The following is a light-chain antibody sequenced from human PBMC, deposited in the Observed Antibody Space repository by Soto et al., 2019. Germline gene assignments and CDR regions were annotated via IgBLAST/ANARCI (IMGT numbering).Light chain of an antibody. V-gene: IGKV1-5*03. J-gene: IGKJ1*01. CDR2: RAS. CDR1: QNINSW. Sequence: DIQMTQSPSTLSASVGDRVTITCRASQNINSWLAWYQQKSEKAPKLLIYRASSLESGVPSRFSGSGSGTEFTLTISSLQPDDFATYYCQQSYSTWTFGQGTKVEIK. CDR3: QQSYSTWT.